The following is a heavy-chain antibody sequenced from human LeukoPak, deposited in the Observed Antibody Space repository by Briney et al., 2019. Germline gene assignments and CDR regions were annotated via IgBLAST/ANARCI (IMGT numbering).Heavy chain of an antibody. CDR2: ISPGGGTT. CDR3: AKRITMIVVAADAGFDI. Sequence: GGSLRLSCAVSGFAFGSEAMSWVRQSPARGLEWVASISPGGGTTYYADYVKGRFTISRDNSKNTLYLQMNSLRAEDTAVYYCAKRITMIVVAADAGFDIWGQGTMVTVSS. J-gene: IGHJ3*02. V-gene: IGHV3-23*01. D-gene: IGHD3-22*01. CDR1: GFAFGSEA.